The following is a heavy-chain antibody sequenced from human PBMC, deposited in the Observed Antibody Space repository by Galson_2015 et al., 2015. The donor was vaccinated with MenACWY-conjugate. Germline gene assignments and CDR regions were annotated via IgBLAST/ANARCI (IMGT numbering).Heavy chain of an antibody. CDR2: IYDDGRT. CDR1: ELTVSSNY. V-gene: IGHV3-53*01. CDR3: AKEIEEIGSPLFDS. D-gene: IGHD2-15*01. Sequence: SLRLSCAASELTVSSNYITWVRQAPGKGLEWVSAIYDDGRTNYADSVKGRFTISRDNSKNTLYPQMNSLRAEDTGVYYCAKEIEEIGSPLFDSWGQGTLVTVSS. J-gene: IGHJ4*02.